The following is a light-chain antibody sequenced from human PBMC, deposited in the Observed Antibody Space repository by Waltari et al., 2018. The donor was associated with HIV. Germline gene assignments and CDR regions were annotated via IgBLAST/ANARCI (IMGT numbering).Light chain of an antibody. CDR3: ASFTDDNTLL. CDR1: ASDFALYHF. J-gene: IGLJ3*02. CDR2: DVD. Sequence: SAVTQPASVSGLPGQSITISCTGDASDFALYHFVSWYQQHPGKLPRLIVYDVDSRASGISARFSGSKSGHTASLNISGLRAEDEADYYCASFTDDNTLLFGGGTKVTVL. V-gene: IGLV2-14*03.